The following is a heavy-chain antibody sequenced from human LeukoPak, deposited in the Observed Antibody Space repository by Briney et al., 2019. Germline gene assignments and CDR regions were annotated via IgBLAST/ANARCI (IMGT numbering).Heavy chain of an antibody. CDR3: VRERSFFGENY. CDR2: IYHSGST. V-gene: IGHV4-30-2*01. CDR1: GGSISSGAYS. D-gene: IGHD3-10*01. J-gene: IGHJ4*02. Sequence: SQTLSLTCAVSGGSISSGAYSWSWIRQPPGKGLEWIGYIYHSGSTNYDPSLKSRVTISVDTSKNQFSLQLSSVTAADTAFYYCVRERSFFGENYWGQGTLVTVSS.